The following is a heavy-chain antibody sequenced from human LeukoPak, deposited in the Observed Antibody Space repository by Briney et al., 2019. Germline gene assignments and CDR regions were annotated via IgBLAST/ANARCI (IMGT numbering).Heavy chain of an antibody. V-gene: IGHV4-34*01. Sequence: PLETLSLTCAVYGGSLSGYYWSWIRQPPGKGLEWIGEINHSGSTNYNPSLKSRVTISVDTSKNQFSLKLSSVTAADTAVYYCARVMITFGGVSHIDYWGQGTLVTVSS. CDR1: GGSLSGYY. J-gene: IGHJ4*02. CDR2: INHSGST. D-gene: IGHD3-16*01. CDR3: ARVMITFGGVSHIDY.